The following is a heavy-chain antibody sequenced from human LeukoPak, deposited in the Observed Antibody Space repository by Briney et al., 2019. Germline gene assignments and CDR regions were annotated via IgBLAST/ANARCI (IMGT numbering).Heavy chain of an antibody. CDR3: VRRTTGKYYFDY. J-gene: IGHJ4*02. CDR1: GYSFTNYL. V-gene: IGHV5-51*01. Sequence: GESLKISCKASGYSFTNYLIGWVRQMPGKDLEWMGVIYPGDSDTIYSPSFQGQVTISADKSISTTYLQWSSLKASDTAMYYCVRRTTGKYYFDYWGQGTLVTVSS. CDR2: IYPGDSDT. D-gene: IGHD1-1*01.